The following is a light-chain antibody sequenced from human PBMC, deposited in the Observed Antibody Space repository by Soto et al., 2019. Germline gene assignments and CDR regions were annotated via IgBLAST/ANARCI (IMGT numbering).Light chain of an antibody. Sequence: DIQMTQSPSTLSASVGDRVTITCRASQSVSSWLAWYQQKPGRAPKLLIYDASSLQTGAPSRFSGSGSGTEFTLTISSLQPDDFATYYCQHYNSYSEAFAQGTKVDI. J-gene: IGKJ1*01. CDR1: QSVSSW. CDR3: QHYNSYSEA. CDR2: DAS. V-gene: IGKV1-5*01.